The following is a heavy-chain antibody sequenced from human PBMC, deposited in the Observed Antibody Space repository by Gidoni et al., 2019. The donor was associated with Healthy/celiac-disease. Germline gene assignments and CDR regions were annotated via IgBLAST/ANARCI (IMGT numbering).Heavy chain of an antibody. CDR1: GFTFSSYA. J-gene: IGHJ4*02. V-gene: IGHV3-30-3*01. CDR3: ARDPYESSGYYYGSPPFDF. Sequence: QVQLVEAGGGVVQPGRSRRLSCAASGFTFSSYARHWVRQAPGKGLEGVAVTSYDVSNKDYADSVKGRVTISRDNAKHTLYLQMNSLRVGDTALYYCARDPYESSGYYYGSPPFDFWGQGTLVTVSS. CDR2: TSYDVSNK. D-gene: IGHD3-22*01.